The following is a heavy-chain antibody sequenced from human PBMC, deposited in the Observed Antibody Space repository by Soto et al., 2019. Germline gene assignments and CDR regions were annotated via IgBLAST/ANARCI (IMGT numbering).Heavy chain of an antibody. J-gene: IGHJ4*02. V-gene: IGHV3-23*01. CDR3: GEEMFVAAYAATSPFDL. CDR1: GFTFSSYA. CDR2: ISGSGGST. D-gene: IGHD2-8*01. Sequence: GGSLRLSCAASGFTFSSYAMSWVRQAPGKGLEWVSAISGSGGSTYYADSVKGRFTIPRDNSKNTLYLQMNSLRAEDTAVYFCGEEMFVAAYAATSPFDLWGQGTLVTVSS.